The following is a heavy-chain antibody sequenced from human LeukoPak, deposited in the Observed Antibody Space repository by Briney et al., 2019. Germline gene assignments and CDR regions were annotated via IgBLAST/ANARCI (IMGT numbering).Heavy chain of an antibody. Sequence: SETLSLTCAVYGGSFSGYYWSWIRQPPGKGLEWIGEINHSGSTNYNPSLKSRVTISVDTSKNQFSLKLSSVTAADTAVYYCAGSLGIVVVPAARYYYYMDVWGKGTTVTVSS. CDR3: AGSLGIVVVPAARYYYYMDV. V-gene: IGHV4-34*01. CDR2: INHSGST. J-gene: IGHJ6*03. D-gene: IGHD2-2*01. CDR1: GGSFSGYY.